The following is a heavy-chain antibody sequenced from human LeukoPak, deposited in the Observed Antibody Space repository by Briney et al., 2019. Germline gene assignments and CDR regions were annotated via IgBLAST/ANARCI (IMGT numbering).Heavy chain of an antibody. CDR2: IYPDDSDT. Sequence: GESLKISCKGSGSSFTSYWIGGVRQMPGKGLEWMGIIYPDDSDTRYSPSFQGQVTISADKSVSIAYLQWSSLKASDTAMYYCASPNISSYYDSSGYDAFDVWGQGTMVIVSS. J-gene: IGHJ3*01. D-gene: IGHD3-22*01. CDR3: ASPNISSYYDSSGYDAFDV. V-gene: IGHV5-51*01. CDR1: GSSFTSYW.